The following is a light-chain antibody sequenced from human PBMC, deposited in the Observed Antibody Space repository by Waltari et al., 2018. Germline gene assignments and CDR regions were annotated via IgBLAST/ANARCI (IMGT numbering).Light chain of an antibody. J-gene: IGLJ2*01. Sequence: SYVLTQPPSVSVAPGKTARITCWGNNIGSKSVHWYQQKPGQAPVLVIYYDSDRPSGIPERFSGSNSGNTATLTISRVEAGDEADYYCQVWDSSSDHRKVFGGGTKLTVL. CDR2: YDS. CDR3: QVWDSSSDHRKV. CDR1: NIGSKS. V-gene: IGLV3-21*04.